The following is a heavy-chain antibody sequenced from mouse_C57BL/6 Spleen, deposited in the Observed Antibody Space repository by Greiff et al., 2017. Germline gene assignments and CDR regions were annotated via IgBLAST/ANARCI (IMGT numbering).Heavy chain of an antibody. CDR3: ARKLEVYFDY. V-gene: IGHV1-59*01. Sequence: QVQLQQPGAELVRPGTSVKLSCTASGYTFTSYWMHWVKQRPGQGLEWIGLIDPSDSYTNYNQKFKGKATLTVDTTSSTAYMQSSSLTSEDSAVYYWARKLEVYFDYWGQGTTLTVSS. CDR1: GYTFTSYW. J-gene: IGHJ2*01. CDR2: IDPSDSYT.